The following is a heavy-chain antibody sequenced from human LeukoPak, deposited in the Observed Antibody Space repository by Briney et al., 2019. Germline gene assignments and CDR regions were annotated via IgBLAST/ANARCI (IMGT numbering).Heavy chain of an antibody. V-gene: IGHV3-74*01. Sequence: GRSLRLSCAASGFTFSNTWMHWVRQAPGKGLVWVSRINSDGSSTSYADSVKGRFTISRDNAKNTLYLQMNSLRVEDTAVYYCARVYGSGSYFDYWGQGTLVTVSS. J-gene: IGHJ4*02. CDR3: ARVYGSGSYFDY. CDR1: GFTFSNTW. CDR2: INSDGSST. D-gene: IGHD3-10*01.